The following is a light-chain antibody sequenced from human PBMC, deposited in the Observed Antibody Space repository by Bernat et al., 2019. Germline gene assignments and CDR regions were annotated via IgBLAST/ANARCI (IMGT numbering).Light chain of an antibody. CDR2: KAS. J-gene: IGKJ3*01. CDR1: QRISSW. V-gene: IGKV1-5*03. CDR3: QQYNSYPFT. Sequence: DIQMTQSPSTLSASVGDRVTITCRASQRISSWLAWYQQKPGKAPKLLIYKASSLESGVPSRFSGSGSGTEFTLTIRSLQPDDFATYYCQQYNSYPFTFGPGTKVDIQ.